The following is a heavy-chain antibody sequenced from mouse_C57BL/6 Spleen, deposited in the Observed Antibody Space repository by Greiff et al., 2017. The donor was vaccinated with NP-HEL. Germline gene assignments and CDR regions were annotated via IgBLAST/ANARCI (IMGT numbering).Heavy chain of an antibody. Sequence: QVQLKESGPELVKPGASVKISCKASGYAFSSSWMNWVKQRPGKGLEWIGRIYPGDGDTNYNGKFKGKATLTADKSSSTAYMQLSSLTSEDSAVYFCARSQANWDFDYWGQGTTLTVSS. CDR2: IYPGDGDT. D-gene: IGHD4-1*01. CDR1: GYAFSSSW. J-gene: IGHJ2*01. V-gene: IGHV1-82*01. CDR3: ARSQANWDFDY.